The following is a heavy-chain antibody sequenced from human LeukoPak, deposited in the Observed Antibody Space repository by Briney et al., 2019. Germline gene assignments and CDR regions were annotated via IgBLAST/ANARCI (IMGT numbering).Heavy chain of an antibody. Sequence: PGGSLRLSCAASGFTVSSNYMSWVRQAPGKGLEWVSVIYSGGSTYYADSVKGRFTISRDNSKNTLYLQMNSLRAEDTAVYYCARVFLKGAYDAFDIWGQGTMVTVSS. CDR2: IYSGGST. CDR1: GFTVSSNY. J-gene: IGHJ3*02. D-gene: IGHD1-26*01. V-gene: IGHV3-53*01. CDR3: ARVFLKGAYDAFDI.